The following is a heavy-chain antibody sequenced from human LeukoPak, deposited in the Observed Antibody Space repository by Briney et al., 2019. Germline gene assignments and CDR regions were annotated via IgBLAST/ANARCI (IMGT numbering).Heavy chain of an antibody. J-gene: IGHJ5*02. CDR2: ISWNSGSI. V-gene: IGHV3-9*01. CDR1: GFTFDDYA. Sequence: GGSPRLSCAAFGFTFDDYAMHSVRQAPGKGLEWVSGISWNSGSIGYADSVKGRFTISRDNAKNSLYLQMNSLRAEDTALYYCAKDAAPILWFGKNWFDPWGQGTLVTVSS. CDR3: AKDAAPILWFGKNWFDP. D-gene: IGHD3-10*01.